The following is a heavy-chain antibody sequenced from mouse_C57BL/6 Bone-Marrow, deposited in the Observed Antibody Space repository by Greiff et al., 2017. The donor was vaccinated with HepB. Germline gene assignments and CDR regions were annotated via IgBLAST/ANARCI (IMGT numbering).Heavy chain of an antibody. J-gene: IGHJ4*01. CDR2: INPNYGTT. V-gene: IGHV1-39*01. Sequence: VQLKQSGPELVKPGASVKISCKASGYSFTDYNMNWVKQSNGKSLEWIGVINPNYGTTSYNQKFKGKATLTVDQSSSTAYMQLNSLTSEDSAVYYCARWGLTTVVAPPMDYWGQGTSVTVSS. D-gene: IGHD1-1*01. CDR3: ARWGLTTVVAPPMDY. CDR1: GYSFTDYN.